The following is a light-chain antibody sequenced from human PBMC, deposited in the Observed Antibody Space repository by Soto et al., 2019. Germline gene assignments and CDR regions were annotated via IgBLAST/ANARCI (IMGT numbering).Light chain of an antibody. CDR2: DAS. V-gene: IGKV1-13*02. CDR1: QGISSA. Sequence: AIQLTQSPSSLSASVGDRVTITCRASQGISSALAWYQQKPGKAPNLLFYDASSLESGVPSRFSVSGSWTDFTLTISSLQPEDFATYYCQQFNSYPLTFGGGTKVEIK. J-gene: IGKJ4*01. CDR3: QQFNSYPLT.